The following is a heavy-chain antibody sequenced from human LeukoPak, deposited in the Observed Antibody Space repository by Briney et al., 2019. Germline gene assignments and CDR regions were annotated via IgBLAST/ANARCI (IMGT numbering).Heavy chain of an antibody. V-gene: IGHV4-34*01. Sequence: SETLSLTCAVYGGSFSGYYWSWIRQPPGKGLEWIGEINHSGSTNYNPSLKSRVTISVDTSKNQFSLKLSSVTAADTAVYYCARVYYRNYYDSSGGYFDYWGQGTLVTVSS. CDR1: GGSFSGYY. CDR2: INHSGST. J-gene: IGHJ4*02. CDR3: ARVYYRNYYDSSGGYFDY. D-gene: IGHD3-22*01.